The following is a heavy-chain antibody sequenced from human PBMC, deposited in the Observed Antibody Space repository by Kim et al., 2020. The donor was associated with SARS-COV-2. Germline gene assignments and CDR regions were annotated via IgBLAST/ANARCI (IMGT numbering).Heavy chain of an antibody. CDR3: AHRHNWNYFDI. D-gene: IGHD2-21*01. J-gene: IGHJ4*02. CDR2: VYWDDEK. V-gene: IGHV2-5*02. Sequence: SGPTLVNPTETLTLTCTFSGFSLNSRGEGVGWMRQPPGKAPEWLAVVYWDDEKRYTSSLKNRLDITKDASKNEVVLTLTDMAPMDTATYYCAHRHNWNYFDIWGQGTLVTVSS. CDR1: GFSLNSRGEG.